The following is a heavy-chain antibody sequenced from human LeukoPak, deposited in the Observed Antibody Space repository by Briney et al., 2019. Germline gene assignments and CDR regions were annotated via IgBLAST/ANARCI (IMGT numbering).Heavy chain of an antibody. V-gene: IGHV3-66*02. CDR3: ARPNSGSYAWAFDM. D-gene: IGHD1-26*01. CDR2: IDAGGTT. Sequence: PGGSLRLSCAASRITVSVNYMSWVRQAPGKGLEWVSVIDAGGTTYYADSVKGRFTISRDNSKNTLSLQTNSLRAEDTAVYYCARPNSGSYAWAFDMWGQGTMVTVSS. J-gene: IGHJ3*02. CDR1: RITVSVNY.